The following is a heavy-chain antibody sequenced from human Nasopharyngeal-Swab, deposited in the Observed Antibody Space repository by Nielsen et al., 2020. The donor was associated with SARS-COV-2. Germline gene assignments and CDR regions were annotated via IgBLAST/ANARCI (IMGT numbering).Heavy chain of an antibody. D-gene: IGHD3-9*01. CDR3: AKDSRYLDWDGMDV. CDR2: ITHDGSKK. V-gene: IGHV3-30*18. CDR1: GFTFSRFA. J-gene: IGHJ6*02. Sequence: GESLKISCAASGFTFSRFAIHWVRQPPGKGLEWVTFITHDGSKKGYADSVKGRFTISRDNPTNTVHLQMNSLRAEDTAVYYCAKDSRYLDWDGMDVWGQGITVTVSS.